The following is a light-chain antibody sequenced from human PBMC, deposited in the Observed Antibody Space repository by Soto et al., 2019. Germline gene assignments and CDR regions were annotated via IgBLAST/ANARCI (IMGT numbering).Light chain of an antibody. CDR3: QQYDNLPFS. Sequence: DIQMRQSPSSLSASVGDRVTITCQASQDISNYLNWYQHKPGKPPKLLIYDASNLETGVPSRFSGSKSGTAFTFTITSLQPEDIATYYCQQYDNLPFSFGGGTKVEIK. CDR2: DAS. CDR1: QDISNY. J-gene: IGKJ4*01. V-gene: IGKV1-33*01.